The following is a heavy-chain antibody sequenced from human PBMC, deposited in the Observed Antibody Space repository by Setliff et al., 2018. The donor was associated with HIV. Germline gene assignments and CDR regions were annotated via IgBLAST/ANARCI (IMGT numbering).Heavy chain of an antibody. Sequence: PSETLSLTCTVSGDSISSYYWSWIRQPPGKGLEWIGYIYYSGSTNYNPSLKSRVTISLDMSKNQFSLRLSSVTAADTAVYYCARDIWAYGLMGSWGQGTLVTVSS. CDR1: GDSISSYY. CDR3: ARDIWAYGLMGS. J-gene: IGHJ5*02. CDR2: IYYSGST. D-gene: IGHD4-17*01. V-gene: IGHV4-59*01.